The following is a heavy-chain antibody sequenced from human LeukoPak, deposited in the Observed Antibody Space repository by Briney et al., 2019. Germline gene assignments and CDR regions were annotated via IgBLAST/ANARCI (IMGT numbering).Heavy chain of an antibody. CDR2: INPNGGGT. J-gene: IGHJ4*02. CDR1: GYTLTGYY. V-gene: IGHV1-2*02. CDR3: ARGTGATNYFDY. D-gene: IGHD7-27*01. Sequence: ASVKVSCKASGYTLTGYYIHWVRQAPGQGLEWMAWINPNGGGTNYAQKFQGRVAVTRDSSISTAYMELSGLTSDDTAVFYCARGTGATNYFDYWGQGTLVTDSS.